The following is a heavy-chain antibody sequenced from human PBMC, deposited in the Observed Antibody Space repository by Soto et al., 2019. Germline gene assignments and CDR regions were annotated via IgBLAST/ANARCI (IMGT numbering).Heavy chain of an antibody. CDR1: GFTFSSYG. D-gene: IGHD4-17*01. CDR2: IWYDGSNK. Sequence: GESLKISCAASGFTFSSYGMHWVRQAPGKGLEWVAVIWYDGSNKYYADSVKGRFTISRDNSKNTLYLQMNSLRAEDTAVYYCASGDGDYDAFDIWGQGTMVTVSS. J-gene: IGHJ3*02. CDR3: ASGDGDYDAFDI. V-gene: IGHV3-33*01.